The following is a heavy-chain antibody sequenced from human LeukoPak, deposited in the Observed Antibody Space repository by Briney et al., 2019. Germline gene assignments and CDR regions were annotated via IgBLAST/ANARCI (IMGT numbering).Heavy chain of an antibody. J-gene: IGHJ5*02. CDR2: IYCSGST. V-gene: IGHV4-39*01. CDR3: ARHLWFRYSDYDLGRTGWFDP. D-gene: IGHD5-12*01. CDR1: GGSISSSSNY. Sequence: PSETLSLSCAVSGGSISSSSNYWGWIRQPPGQGLVWFMSIYCSGSTYYTPSLKGRVTISVDTSKNPFSLKLSCLTAADTAVYYCARHLWFRYSDYDLGRTGWFDPWGQGTLVTVSS.